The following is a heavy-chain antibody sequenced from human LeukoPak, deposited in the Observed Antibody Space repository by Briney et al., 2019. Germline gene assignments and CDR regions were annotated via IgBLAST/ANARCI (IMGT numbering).Heavy chain of an antibody. CDR3: ATGIGTLWSGYYHDY. V-gene: IGHV1-69*04. CDR1: VGTFSTYA. J-gene: IGHJ4*02. D-gene: IGHD3-3*01. CDR2: IIPVLGVA. Sequence: SVKVSCKASVGTFSTYAISWVRQAPGQGLEWMGRIIPVLGVANYAQKFQGRVTISADKSTSTAYMEVSSLRSEDTAVYYCATGIGTLWSGYYHDYWGQGTLVTVSS.